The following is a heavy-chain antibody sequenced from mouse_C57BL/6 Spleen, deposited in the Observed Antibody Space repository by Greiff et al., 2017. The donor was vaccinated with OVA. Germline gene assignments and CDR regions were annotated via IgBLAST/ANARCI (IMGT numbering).Heavy chain of an antibody. Sequence: QVHVKQPGAELVRPGTSVKLSCKASGYTFTSYWMHWVKQRPGQGLEWIGVIDPSDSYTNYNQKFKGKATLTVDTSSSTAYMQLSSLTSEDSAVYYCARTGSNYDYAMDYWGQGTSVTVSS. CDR3: ARTGSNYDYAMDY. D-gene: IGHD2-5*01. CDR1: GYTFTSYW. CDR2: IDPSDSYT. J-gene: IGHJ4*01. V-gene: IGHV1-59*01.